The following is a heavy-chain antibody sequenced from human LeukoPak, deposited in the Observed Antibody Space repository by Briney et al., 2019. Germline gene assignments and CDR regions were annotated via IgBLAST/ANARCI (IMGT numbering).Heavy chain of an antibody. CDR1: GYTFTSYY. CDR2: INPSGGST. J-gene: IGHJ3*02. D-gene: IGHD3-3*01. V-gene: IGHV1-46*01. Sequence: AASVKVSCKASGYTFTSYYMHWVRQAPGKGLEWMGIINPSGGSTSYAQKFQGRVTMTRDMSKSTVYMELSSLRSDDTAVYYCARGIRFVVVSSAFDIWGQGTMVTVSS. CDR3: ARGIRFVVVSSAFDI.